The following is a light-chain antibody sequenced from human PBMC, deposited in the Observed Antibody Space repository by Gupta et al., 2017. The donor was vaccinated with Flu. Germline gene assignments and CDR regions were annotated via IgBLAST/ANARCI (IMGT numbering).Light chain of an antibody. CDR3: QQYDAWPPWT. CDR2: DAY. V-gene: IGKV3-15*01. CDR1: QRISSK. Sequence: EIVMTQSPATLSVSPGERATLSCRASQRISSKVAWYQQKPGQAPRLLIYDAYTRPTGVPVRFSGGGSGTEFTLTINSLQSEDSAIYYCQQYDAWPPWTLGQGTKVEIK. J-gene: IGKJ1*01.